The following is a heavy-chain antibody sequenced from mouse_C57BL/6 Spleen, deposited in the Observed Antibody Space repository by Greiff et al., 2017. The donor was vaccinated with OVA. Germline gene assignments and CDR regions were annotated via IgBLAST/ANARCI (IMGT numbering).Heavy chain of an antibody. D-gene: IGHD2-4*01. CDR1: GYTFTDYY. J-gene: IGHJ4*01. V-gene: IGHV1-26*01. Sequence: EVQLQQSGPELVKPGASVKISCKASGYTFTDYYMNWVKQSHGKSLEWIGDINPNNGGTSYNQKFKGKATLTVYKSSSTAYMELRSLTSEDSAVYYCANYDRYAMDYWGQGTSVTVSS. CDR2: INPNNGGT. CDR3: ANYDRYAMDY.